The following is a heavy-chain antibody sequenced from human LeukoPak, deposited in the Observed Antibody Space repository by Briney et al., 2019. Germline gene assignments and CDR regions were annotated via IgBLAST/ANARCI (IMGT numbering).Heavy chain of an antibody. CDR2: ISGSGDGT. CDR3: TRCGPAGSSFDWLLNY. V-gene: IGHV3-23*01. D-gene: IGHD3-9*01. J-gene: IGHJ4*02. CDR1: GFTFSSYA. Sequence: GGSLRLSCAASGFTFSSYAMSWVRQAPGKGREWVSGISGSGDGTYYADSVKGQSTISRDNSKNTLYLHMNSLRGEDTAVYYCTRCGPAGSSFDWLLNYWGQGTLVTVSS.